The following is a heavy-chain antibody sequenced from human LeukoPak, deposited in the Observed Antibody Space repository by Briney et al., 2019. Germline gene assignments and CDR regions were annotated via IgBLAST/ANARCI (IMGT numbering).Heavy chain of an antibody. J-gene: IGHJ4*02. Sequence: SQTLSLTCGISGYRVSNNSVTWNWIRQSPSRGLEWLGRTYYRSKWYSDYTISVKSRITINSDTSMNQFSLQVNSVTPEDTAVYFCARDHSSSWDFDSWGQGTLVTVSS. CDR2: TYYRSKWYS. D-gene: IGHD6-13*01. V-gene: IGHV6-1*01. CDR3: ARDHSSSWDFDS. CDR1: GYRVSNNSVT.